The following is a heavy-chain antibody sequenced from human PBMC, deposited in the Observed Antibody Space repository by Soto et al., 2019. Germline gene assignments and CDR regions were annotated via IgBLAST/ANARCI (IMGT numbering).Heavy chain of an antibody. V-gene: IGHV3-23*01. CDR2: VDVGGGST. Sequence: EVQLLESGGGLVQPGGSLRLSCAASGFTFSTHAMIWVRQAPGKGLNWVSTVDVGGGSTYYTDSVKGRFTVSRDNSKNTVNLQLNTLRAEATAIYFFARDSGPAGGGACDIWGQGTMVTVSS. J-gene: IGHJ3*02. D-gene: IGHD6-25*01. CDR3: ARDSGPAGGGACDI. CDR1: GFTFSTHA.